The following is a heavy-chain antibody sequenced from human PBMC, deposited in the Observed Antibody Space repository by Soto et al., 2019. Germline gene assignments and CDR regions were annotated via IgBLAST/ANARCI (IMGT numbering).Heavy chain of an antibody. CDR1: GYTFTGYY. CDR2: INPNSGGT. Sequence: ASVKVSCKASGYTFTGYYMHWVRQAPGQGLEWMGWINPNSGGTNYAQKFQGWVTMTRDTSINTAYMELSRLRSDDTAVYYCARGGGTMVGYCSSTSCYRAYYYYGMDVWGQGTTVTVSS. D-gene: IGHD2-2*01. CDR3: ARGGGTMVGYCSSTSCYRAYYYYGMDV. V-gene: IGHV1-2*04. J-gene: IGHJ6*02.